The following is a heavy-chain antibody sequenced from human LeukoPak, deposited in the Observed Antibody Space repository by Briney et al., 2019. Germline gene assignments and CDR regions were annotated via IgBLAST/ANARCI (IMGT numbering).Heavy chain of an antibody. V-gene: IGHV4-4*07. J-gene: IGHJ4*02. CDR2: IYTSGST. Sequence: SETLSLTCTVSGGSISSYYWRWIRQPAGKGLEWIGRIYTSGSTNYNPSLKSRVTIPVDKSKNQFSLKLSSVTAADTAVYYCAREGEFIAWGQGTLVTVSS. D-gene: IGHD3-16*01. CDR3: AREGEFIA. CDR1: GGSISSYY.